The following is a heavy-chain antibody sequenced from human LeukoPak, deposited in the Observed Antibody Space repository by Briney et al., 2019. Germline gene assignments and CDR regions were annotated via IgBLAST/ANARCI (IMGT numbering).Heavy chain of an antibody. CDR2: VSGSGVTT. V-gene: IGHV3-23*01. CDR3: AREFEFSSSYDY. Sequence: PGGSLRLSCAASGFTFSTYAMTWVRQAPGKGLEWVSAVSGSGVTTYYADSVKGRFTISRDNAKNSLDLQMNSLRAEDTAVYYCAREFEFSSSYDYWGQGTLVTVSS. D-gene: IGHD6-6*01. J-gene: IGHJ4*02. CDR1: GFTFSTYA.